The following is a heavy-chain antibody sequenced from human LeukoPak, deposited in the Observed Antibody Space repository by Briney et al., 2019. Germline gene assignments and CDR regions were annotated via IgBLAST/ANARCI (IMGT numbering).Heavy chain of an antibody. CDR3: ARGIDYYDSSGPYYYYMDV. J-gene: IGHJ6*03. V-gene: IGHV4-59*12. Sequence: SETLSLTCTVSGASISSYYWSWIRQPPGKGLEWIGYIYYSGSTNYNPSLKSRVTISVDTSKNQFSLKLSSVTAADTAVYYCARGIDYYDSSGPYYYYMDVWGKGTTVTVSS. CDR1: GASISSYY. CDR2: IYYSGST. D-gene: IGHD3-22*01.